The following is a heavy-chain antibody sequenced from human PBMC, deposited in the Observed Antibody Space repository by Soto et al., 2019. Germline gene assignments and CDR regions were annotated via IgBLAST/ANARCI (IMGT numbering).Heavy chain of an antibody. Sequence: QVQLVQSGAEVKKPGSSVKVSCKASGGTFSSYAISWVRQAPGQGLEWMGGIIPIFGTANYAQKFQGRVTITADESTSTAYMELSSLRSEDTAVYYCASDEYPNYDFWSGYRTPFYYYYGMDVWGQGTTVTVSS. CDR2: IIPIFGTA. CDR3: ASDEYPNYDFWSGYRTPFYYYYGMDV. D-gene: IGHD3-3*01. CDR1: GGTFSSYA. V-gene: IGHV1-69*01. J-gene: IGHJ6*02.